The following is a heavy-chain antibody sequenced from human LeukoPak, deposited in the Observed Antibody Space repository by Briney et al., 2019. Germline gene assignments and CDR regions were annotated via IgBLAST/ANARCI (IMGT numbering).Heavy chain of an antibody. CDR2: ISGSGGST. J-gene: IGHJ6*02. V-gene: IGHV3-23*01. CDR3: AKVRDYYYGMDV. Sequence: GGSLRLSCAASGFTFSSYAMSWVRQAPGKGLEWVSAISGSGGSTYYANSVKGRFTISRDNSKNTLYLQMNSLRAEDTAAYYCAKVRDYYYGMDVWGQGTTVTVSS. CDR1: GFTFSSYA.